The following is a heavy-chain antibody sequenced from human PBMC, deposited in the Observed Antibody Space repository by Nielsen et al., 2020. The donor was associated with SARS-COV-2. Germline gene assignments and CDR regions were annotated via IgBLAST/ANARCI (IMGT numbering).Heavy chain of an antibody. CDR1: GFTFSSYE. J-gene: IGHJ4*02. D-gene: IGHD3-10*01. CDR2: ISSSGSTI. Sequence: SLKISCTASGFTFSSYEMNWVRQAPGKGLEWVSYISSSGSTIYYADSVKGRFTISRDNAKNSLYLQMNSLRAEDTAVYYCASTYYYGSGPFDYWGQGTLVTVSS. V-gene: IGHV3-48*03. CDR3: ASTYYYGSGPFDY.